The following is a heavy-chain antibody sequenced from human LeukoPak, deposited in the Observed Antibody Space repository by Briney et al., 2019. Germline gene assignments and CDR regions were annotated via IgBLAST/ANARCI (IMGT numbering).Heavy chain of an antibody. CDR2: INHSGST. J-gene: IGHJ4*02. CDR3: ARGYEGLGYCSGGSCYIFDY. Sequence: GSLRLSCVDSGFTFTNAWMSWIRQPPGKGLEWIGEINHSGSTNYNPSLKSRVTISVDTSKNQFSLKLSSVTAADTAVYYCARGYEGLGYCSGGSCYIFDYWGQGTLVTVSS. V-gene: IGHV4-34*01. D-gene: IGHD2-15*01. CDR1: GFTFTNAW.